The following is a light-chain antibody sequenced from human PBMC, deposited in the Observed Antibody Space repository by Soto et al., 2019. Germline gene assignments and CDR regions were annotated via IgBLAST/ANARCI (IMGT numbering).Light chain of an antibody. CDR3: QSYDSSLSGQRV. CDR2: GNS. CDR1: SSNIGAGYD. Sequence: QSVLTQPPSVSGAPGQRVTISCTGSSSNIGAGYDVHWYQQLPGTAPKLLIYGNSNRPSGVPDRFSGSKSGTSASLAITGLEAEDEVDYYCQSYDSSLSGQRVFGGGTNLPVL. V-gene: IGLV1-40*01. J-gene: IGLJ3*02.